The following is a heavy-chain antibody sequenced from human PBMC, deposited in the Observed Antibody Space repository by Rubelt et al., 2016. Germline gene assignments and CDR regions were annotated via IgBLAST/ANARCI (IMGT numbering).Heavy chain of an antibody. J-gene: IGHJ4*02. V-gene: IGHV1-2*06. Sequence: QVQLVQSGGEVKKPGASVKVSCKASGYTFTNYGITWVRQAPGQGLEWVGRINPNSGDTNFAQKFQGRVTMTRETSISTAYMGLSRLRSDDTAVYYCARTGARYYFDYWGQGTLVTVSA. CDR2: INPNSGDT. D-gene: IGHD1-1*01. CDR3: ARTGARYYFDY. CDR1: GYTFTNYG.